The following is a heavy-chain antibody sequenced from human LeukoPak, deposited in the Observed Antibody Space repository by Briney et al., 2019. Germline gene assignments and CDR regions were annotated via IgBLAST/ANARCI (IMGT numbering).Heavy chain of an antibody. V-gene: IGHV4-31*03. CDR3: ARESAGSRYGPPIDY. CDR2: IYYSGST. J-gene: IGHJ4*02. Sequence: PSETLSLTCTVSGGSISSGGYYWSWIRQHPGKGLEWIGYIYYSGSTYYNPSLKSRVTISVDTSKSQFSLKLSSVTAADTAVHYCARESAGSRYGPPIDYWGQGTLVTVSS. D-gene: IGHD6-13*01. CDR1: GGSISSGGYY.